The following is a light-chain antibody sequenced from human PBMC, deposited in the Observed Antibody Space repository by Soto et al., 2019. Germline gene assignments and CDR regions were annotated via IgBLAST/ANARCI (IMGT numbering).Light chain of an antibody. CDR3: SSYTRSSTYV. V-gene: IGLV2-14*01. J-gene: IGLJ1*01. CDR2: DVS. CDR1: SSDVGGYNY. Sequence: SVLTQPASVSVSPGQSITISCTGTSSDVGGYNYVSWYRQHPGRAPKLMIYDVSNRPSGVSNRFSGPKSGNTASLTISGLQAEDEADYYCSSYTRSSTYVFGTGTKVTVL.